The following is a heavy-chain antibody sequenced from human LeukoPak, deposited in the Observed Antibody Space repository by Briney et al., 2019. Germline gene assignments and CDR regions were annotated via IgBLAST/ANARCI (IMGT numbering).Heavy chain of an antibody. V-gene: IGHV5-51*01. J-gene: IGHJ4*02. Sequence: GESLKISCRGSGYTSTTYWIAWVRQMPGKGLEWMGIIYPGDSDTRYSPSFQGQVTILADKSISTAYLQWSSLKASDTAMYYCAGPRDSSSWHFDFWGQGTLVTVSS. CDR3: AGPRDSSSWHFDF. CDR2: IYPGDSDT. D-gene: IGHD6-13*01. CDR1: GYTSTTYW.